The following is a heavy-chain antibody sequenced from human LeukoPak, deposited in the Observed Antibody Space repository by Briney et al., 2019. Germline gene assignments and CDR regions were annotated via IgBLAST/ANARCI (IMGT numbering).Heavy chain of an antibody. J-gene: IGHJ4*02. V-gene: IGHV3-74*01. CDR1: GFRFKSW. CDR3: VRENYGIDS. Sequence: GGSLRLSCAASGFRFKSWMNWVRPAPGKGLVWVSHIDTEGRRTNYSDSVRGRFTISRDNGKNTLYLQMNNLRVEDTGVYYCVRENYGIDSWGQGTLVIVSS. D-gene: IGHD4-17*01. CDR2: IDTEGRRT.